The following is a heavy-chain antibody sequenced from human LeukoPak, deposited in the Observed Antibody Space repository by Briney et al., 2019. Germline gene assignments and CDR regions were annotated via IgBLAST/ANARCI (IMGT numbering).Heavy chain of an antibody. CDR2: IIPIFGTA. D-gene: IGHD3-9*01. J-gene: IGHJ5*02. Sequence: ASVKVSCKASGGTFISYGISWVGQAPGQGLEWMGGIIPIFGTAKYVQKFQGRGTITADESTSTAYMDLSSLRSEDTAVYYCARDFVENRSYYDILTGYRVFDHWGQGTLVTVSS. V-gene: IGHV1-69*13. CDR1: GGTFISYG. CDR3: ARDFVENRSYYDILTGYRVFDH.